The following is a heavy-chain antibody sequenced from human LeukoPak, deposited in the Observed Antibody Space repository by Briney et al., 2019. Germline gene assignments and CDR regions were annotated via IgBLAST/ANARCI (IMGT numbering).Heavy chain of an antibody. CDR3: ARDGTITGTTRTRY. Sequence: ASVKVSCKASGYTFTSYGISWVRQAPGQGLEWMGWISAYNGNTNYAQKLQGRVTMTTDTSTSTAYMELRSLRSDDTAVFYCARDGTITGTTRTRYWGQGTLVTVSS. V-gene: IGHV1-18*01. CDR1: GYTFTSYG. D-gene: IGHD1-20*01. J-gene: IGHJ4*02. CDR2: ISAYNGNT.